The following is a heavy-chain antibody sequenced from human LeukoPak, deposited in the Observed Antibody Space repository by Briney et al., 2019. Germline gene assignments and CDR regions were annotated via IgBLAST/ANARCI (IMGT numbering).Heavy chain of an antibody. CDR3: ARATKAVADFDL. CDR2: IYSGGAT. J-gene: IGHJ2*01. Sequence: GGSLRLSCSASGFTVSSNYMHWVRQAPGKGLEWVSMIYSGGATYYADSVRGRFTISRDNSTNMLHLQMNSLRVEDTAVYYCARATKAVADFDLWGRGALVTVSS. D-gene: IGHD6-19*01. CDR1: GFTVSSNY. V-gene: IGHV3-53*01.